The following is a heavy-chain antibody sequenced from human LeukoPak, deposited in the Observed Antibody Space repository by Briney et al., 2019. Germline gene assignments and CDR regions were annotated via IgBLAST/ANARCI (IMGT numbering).Heavy chain of an antibody. D-gene: IGHD5-24*01. Sequence: SQTLSLTCTVSGGSISSGDYYLSWIRQPPGKGLEWIGYIYYSGSTYYNPSLKSRVTISVDTSKNQFSLKLSSVTAADTAVYYCARGGVEMSFFDYWGQGTLVTVSS. CDR3: ARGGVEMSFFDY. CDR1: GGSISSGDYY. J-gene: IGHJ4*02. V-gene: IGHV4-30-4*08. CDR2: IYYSGST.